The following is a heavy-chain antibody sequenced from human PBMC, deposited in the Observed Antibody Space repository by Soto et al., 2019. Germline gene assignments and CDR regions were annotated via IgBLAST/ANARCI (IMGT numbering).Heavy chain of an antibody. V-gene: IGHV1-69*01. CDR2: IIPIFGTA. J-gene: IGHJ4*02. CDR3: ARDGGRHSGGIDY. D-gene: IGHD1-26*01. CDR1: GGTFSSYS. Sequence: QVQLVQSGAEVKKPWSSVKVSCKASGGTFSSYSINWVRQAPGQGLEWMGEIIPIFGTANYAQKFQGRVTITADESTSTAYMELSSLRSEVTAVYYCARDGGRHSGGIDYWGQGTLVTVSS.